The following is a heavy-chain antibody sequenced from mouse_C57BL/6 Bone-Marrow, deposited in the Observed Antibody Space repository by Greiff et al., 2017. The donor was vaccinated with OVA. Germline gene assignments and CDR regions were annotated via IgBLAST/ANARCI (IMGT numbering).Heavy chain of an antibody. CDR1: GYSITSGYY. Sequence: EVQVVESGPGLVKPSQSLSLTCSVTGYSITSGYYWNWIRQFPGNKLEWMGYISYDGSNNYNPSLKNRISITRDTSKNQFFLKLNSVTTEDTATYYGARVLANWEGEYLDDWGQGTTLTVSS. V-gene: IGHV3-6*01. D-gene: IGHD4-1*01. J-gene: IGHJ2*01. CDR3: ARVLANWEGEYLDD. CDR2: ISYDGSN.